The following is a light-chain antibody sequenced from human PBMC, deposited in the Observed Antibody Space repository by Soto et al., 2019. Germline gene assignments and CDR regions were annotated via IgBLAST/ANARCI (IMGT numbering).Light chain of an antibody. CDR3: QQSYSTRWT. CDR1: QSISSY. V-gene: IGKV1-39*01. CDR2: AAS. J-gene: IGKJ1*01. Sequence: DIQMTQSPSSLSASVGDRVTITCRASQSISSYLNWYQQKPGKAPKLLIYAASSLQSGVPSRFSGSGSGTDFTLTISSLQPEDFATYYCQQSYSTRWTFGQGTKGAIK.